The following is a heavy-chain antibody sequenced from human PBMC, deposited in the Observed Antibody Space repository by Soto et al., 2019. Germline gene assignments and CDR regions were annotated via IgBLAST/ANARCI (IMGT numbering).Heavy chain of an antibody. J-gene: IGHJ4*02. Sequence: EVQLVESGGGLVQPGGSLRLSCAASGFTFGSHWMHWVRQAPGKGLVYVSRISSGGTTTNYAESVKGRFTISRDNARNTLYLQMNSLRVEDPAVYDCARFGTSYDTSGFLYWGQGTPVTVSS. V-gene: IGHV3-74*01. CDR3: ARFGTSYDTSGFLY. D-gene: IGHD3-22*01. CDR2: ISSGGTTT. CDR1: GFTFGSHW.